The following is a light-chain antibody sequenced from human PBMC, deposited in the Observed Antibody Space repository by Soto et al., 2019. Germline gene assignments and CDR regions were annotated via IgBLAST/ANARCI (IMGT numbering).Light chain of an antibody. J-gene: IGLJ3*02. V-gene: IGLV2-14*01. CDR3: SSYTSRSTLV. CDR2: EVS. Sequence: QSALTQPASVSGSPGQSITISCTGTSSDVGGYNYVSWYQHHPGKAPKLMIYEVSNRPSGVSNRFSGSKSGNTASLTISGIQAEDEADYYCSSYTSRSTLVFGGGTKLTVL. CDR1: SSDVGGYNY.